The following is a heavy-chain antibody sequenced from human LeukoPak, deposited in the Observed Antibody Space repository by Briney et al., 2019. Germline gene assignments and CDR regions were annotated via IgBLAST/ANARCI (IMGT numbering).Heavy chain of an antibody. Sequence: ASVKVSCKASGGTFSSYAISWVRQAPGQGLEWMGWINPNSGGTNYAQRFQGRVTMTRDTSISTAYMELSRLRSDDTAVYYCARDQGGYCSGGSCYDGMDVWGQGTTVTVSS. D-gene: IGHD2-15*01. CDR2: INPNSGGT. CDR1: GGTFSSYA. J-gene: IGHJ6*02. V-gene: IGHV1-2*02. CDR3: ARDQGGYCSGGSCYDGMDV.